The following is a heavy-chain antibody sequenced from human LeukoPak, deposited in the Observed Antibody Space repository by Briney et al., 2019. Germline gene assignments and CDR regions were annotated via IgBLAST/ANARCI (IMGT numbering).Heavy chain of an antibody. CDR3: ARHSRCTSSSCSDWYFDL. D-gene: IGHD2-2*01. V-gene: IGHV4-39*01. CDR1: GGTISSSSHH. Sequence: KTSETLSLTCSVSGGTISSSSHHWGWIRQPPGEGLEWSGPIYYTGSTYYNPSLQSRVTISIDTSKSQFSLRLSSVTAADTAAYFCARHSRCTSSSCSDWYFDLWGRGTLITVSS. CDR2: IYYTGST. J-gene: IGHJ2*01.